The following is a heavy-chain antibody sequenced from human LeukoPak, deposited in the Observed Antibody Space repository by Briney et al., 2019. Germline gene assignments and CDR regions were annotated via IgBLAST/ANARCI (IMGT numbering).Heavy chain of an antibody. CDR2: ISAYNGNT. D-gene: IGHD3-3*01. CDR1: GYTFTSYY. J-gene: IGHJ4*02. Sequence: ASVNVSCKASGYTFTSYYMHWVRQAPGQGLEWMGWISAYNGNTNYAQKLQGRVTMTTDTSTSTAYMELRSLRSDDTAVYYCAASITIFGVVIPPPDYWGQGTLVTVSS. V-gene: IGHV1-18*04. CDR3: AASITIFGVVIPPPDY.